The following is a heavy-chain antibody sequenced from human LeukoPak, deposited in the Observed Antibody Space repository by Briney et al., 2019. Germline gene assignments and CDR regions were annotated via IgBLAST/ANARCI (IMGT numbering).Heavy chain of an antibody. Sequence: PSETLSLTCTVSGGSISSYYWSWIRQPPGKGLEWIGSIYYSGSTNYIPSLKSRVTISVDTSKNQFSLKLSSMTAADTAVYYCARGRGTRTTVVTSTRDLKFDPWGQGTLVTVSS. D-gene: IGHD4-23*01. CDR1: GGSISSYY. V-gene: IGHV4-59*01. CDR2: IYYSGST. J-gene: IGHJ5*02. CDR3: ARGRGTRTTVVTSTRDLKFDP.